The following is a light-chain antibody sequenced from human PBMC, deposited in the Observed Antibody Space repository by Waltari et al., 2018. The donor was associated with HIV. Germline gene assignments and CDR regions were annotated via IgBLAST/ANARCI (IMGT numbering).Light chain of an antibody. CDR3: QQYNSWPRT. V-gene: IGKV3-15*01. Sequence: EIVMKQSPATLSVSQGGRDTLSCRASQSVSNSLVWYQQMPGQAPRLLIYGASTRATGIPGRFSGSGSGPEFTLTINSLQSEDFAVYYCQQYNSWPRTFGQGTKVEVK. CDR1: QSVSNS. J-gene: IGKJ1*01. CDR2: GAS.